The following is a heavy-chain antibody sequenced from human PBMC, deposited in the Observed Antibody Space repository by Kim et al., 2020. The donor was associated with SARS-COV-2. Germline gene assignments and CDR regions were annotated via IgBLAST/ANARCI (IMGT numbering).Heavy chain of an antibody. V-gene: IGHV1-69*04. CDR1: GGTFSTYG. Sequence: SVKVSCKAAGGTFSTYGVSWVRQAAGQWLECLGRIIPLLGLTYYPQRFQGRVSITADKSTSTVYLELTSLSSEDTAVYFCAREGLGTSNFYYYAMDVWGQGTTVIVSS. J-gene: IGHJ6*02. CDR2: IIPLLGLT. D-gene: IGHD1-7*01. CDR3: AREGLGTSNFYYYAMDV.